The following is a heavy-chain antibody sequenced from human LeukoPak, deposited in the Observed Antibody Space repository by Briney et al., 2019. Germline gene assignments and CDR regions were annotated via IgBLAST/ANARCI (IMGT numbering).Heavy chain of an antibody. V-gene: IGHV3-23*01. CDR3: AKEAYCGGDCSRWFDP. Sequence: GESLRLSCAASGITFSNSAMSWVRQAPGGGLEWVSAISGRGGRTYYAESMKGRFTVSRDNSKNPLYLQMDSLRADDTAVYYCAKEAYCGGDCSRWFDPWGQGTLVTVSS. CDR2: ISGRGGRT. CDR1: GITFSNSA. D-gene: IGHD2-21*02. J-gene: IGHJ5*02.